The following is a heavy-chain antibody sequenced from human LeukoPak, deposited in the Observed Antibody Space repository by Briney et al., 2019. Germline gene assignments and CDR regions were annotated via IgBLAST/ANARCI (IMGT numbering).Heavy chain of an antibody. CDR3: ARDKEVREPLYYYGMDV. CDR1: GFTFSNAW. D-gene: IGHD3-10*01. J-gene: IGHJ6*02. CDR2: IKSKSYGATT. V-gene: IGHV3-15*01. Sequence: GGSLRLSCAASGFTFSNAWMSWVRQAPGKGLEWVGRIKSKSYGATTDYAAPVKGRFTISRDNSKNTLYLQMNSLRAEDTAVYYCARDKEVREPLYYYGMDVWGQGTTVTVSS.